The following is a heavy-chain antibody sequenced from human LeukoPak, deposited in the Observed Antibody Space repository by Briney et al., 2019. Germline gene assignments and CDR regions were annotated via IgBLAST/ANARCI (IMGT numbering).Heavy chain of an antibody. CDR2: IWYDGSNK. CDR1: GFTFSSYG. J-gene: IGHJ6*02. D-gene: IGHD1-20*01. V-gene: IGHV3-33*01. CDR3: ARLNWKPPYYYYGMDV. Sequence: PGGSLRLSCAASGFTFSSYGMHWVRQAPGKGLEWVAVIWYDGSNKNYADSVKGRFTISRDNAKNSLYLQMNSLRAEDTGVYYCARLNWKPPYYYYGMDVWGQGTTVTVSS.